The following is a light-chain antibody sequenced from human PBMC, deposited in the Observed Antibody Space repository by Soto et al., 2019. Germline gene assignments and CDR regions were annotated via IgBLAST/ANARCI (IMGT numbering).Light chain of an antibody. CDR1: QDISNY. J-gene: IGKJ4*01. CDR3: QQYDNLPLT. CDR2: DAS. V-gene: IGKV1-33*01. Sequence: DIQMTQSTTSLSASVGDRDTITCQASQDISNYLNWYQQKPGKAPKLLIYDASNLETGVPSRFSGSGSGTDFTFTISSLQPEDIATYYCQQYDNLPLTFGGGTKVDIK.